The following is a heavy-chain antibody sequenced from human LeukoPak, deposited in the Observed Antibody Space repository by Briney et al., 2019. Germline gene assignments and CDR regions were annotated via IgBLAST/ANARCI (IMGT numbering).Heavy chain of an antibody. Sequence: GGSLRLFCAGSGFAFSGTWLNWVRQAPGQGLEWVGRINTRTDGATTTYAAPVKGRFTISRDDSKSTLYLEMNSLKTEDTAVYYCTTEFWYYFNNWGQGTLVTVSS. CDR1: GFAFSGTW. D-gene: IGHD3-3*01. CDR2: INTRTDGATT. V-gene: IGHV3-15*01. CDR3: TTEFWYYFNN. J-gene: IGHJ4*02.